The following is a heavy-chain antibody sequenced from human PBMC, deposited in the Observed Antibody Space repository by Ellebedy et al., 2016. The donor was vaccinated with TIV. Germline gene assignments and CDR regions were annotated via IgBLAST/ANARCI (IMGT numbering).Heavy chain of an antibody. Sequence: GESLKISCAASGFTFSSYWMSWVRQAPGKGLEWVANIKQDGSEKYYVDSVKGRFTISRDNAKNSLYLQMNSLRAEDTAVYYCASPRLDYGEDYYFAYWGQGTLVTVSS. CDR3: ASPRLDYGEDYYFAY. V-gene: IGHV3-7*01. J-gene: IGHJ4*02. CDR1: GFTFSSYW. D-gene: IGHD4-17*01. CDR2: IKQDGSEK.